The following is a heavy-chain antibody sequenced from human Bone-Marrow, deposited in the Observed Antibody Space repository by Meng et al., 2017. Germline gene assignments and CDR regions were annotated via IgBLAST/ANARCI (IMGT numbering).Heavy chain of an antibody. J-gene: IGHJ4*02. D-gene: IGHD6-13*01. CDR1: GFIFDDFG. V-gene: IGHV3-20*04. CDR3: ARARGYSNTWYEDH. Sequence: GESLKISCAASGFIFDDFGISWVRQAPGKGLEWVSGIDSDGGGARYGDSVKGRFTISRDNAKNSLFLQMNSLRAEDTAFYYCARARGYSNTWYEDHWGQGTRVTGAS. CDR2: IDSDGGGA.